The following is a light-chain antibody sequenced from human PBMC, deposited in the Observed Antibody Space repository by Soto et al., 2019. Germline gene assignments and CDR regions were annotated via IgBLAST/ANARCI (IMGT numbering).Light chain of an antibody. Sequence: DIQMTQSTSTLSASLGDRVTITCRASQSISSWLAWYQQKTGKAPKLLIYDASSLESGVPSRFSGSGYGTEFNLTISSLQTDDFATYYCQQYNSYTWTFGQGTKVDIK. CDR3: QQYNSYTWT. CDR1: QSISSW. J-gene: IGKJ1*01. V-gene: IGKV1-5*01. CDR2: DAS.